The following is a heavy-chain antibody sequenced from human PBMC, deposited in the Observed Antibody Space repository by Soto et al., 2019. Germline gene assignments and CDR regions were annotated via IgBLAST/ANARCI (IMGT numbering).Heavy chain of an antibody. CDR3: TTDRGYCSSTSCLRLYYYYMDV. D-gene: IGHD2-2*01. Sequence: GGSLRLSCAASGFTFSNAWMNWVRQAPGKGLEWVGRIKSKTDGGTTDYAAPGKGRFTIARDDSKNTLYLQMNSLKTEDTAVYYCTTDRGYCSSTSCLRLYYYYMDVWGKGTTVTVSS. CDR2: IKSKTDGGTT. V-gene: IGHV3-15*07. J-gene: IGHJ6*03. CDR1: GFTFSNAW.